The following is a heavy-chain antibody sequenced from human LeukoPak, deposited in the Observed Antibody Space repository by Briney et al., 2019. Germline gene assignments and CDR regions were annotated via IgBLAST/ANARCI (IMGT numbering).Heavy chain of an antibody. Sequence: GGSLRLSCAASRFTFSRYGMSWVRQAPGKGLEWVSSISSGGSTHYADSVKGRFTISRDDSKDTLYLQMNSLRAEDTAVYYCARVRGSYFPVFDYWGQGTLVTVSS. CDR1: RFTFSRYG. V-gene: IGHV3-23*01. CDR3: ARVRGSYFPVFDY. D-gene: IGHD1-26*01. CDR2: ISSGGST. J-gene: IGHJ4*02.